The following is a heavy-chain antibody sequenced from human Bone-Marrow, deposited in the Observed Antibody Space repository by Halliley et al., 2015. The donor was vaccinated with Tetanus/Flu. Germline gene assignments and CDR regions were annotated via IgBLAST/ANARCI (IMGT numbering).Heavy chain of an antibody. CDR1: GYSFTNYW. V-gene: IGHV5-51*03. CDR3: GRLEGSGYLDPLDYYGLAA. Sequence: VQLAQSGAEVKKPGESLKISCKGSGYSFTNYWIGWVRQMSAKGLEWMAIIYPDDSATRYSPSFQGQVTISADKSINTAYLQWGALRATGTGMNYCGRLEGSGYLDPLDYYGLAAWGQGSTVT. J-gene: IGHJ6*02. CDR2: IYPDDSAT. D-gene: IGHD5-12*01.